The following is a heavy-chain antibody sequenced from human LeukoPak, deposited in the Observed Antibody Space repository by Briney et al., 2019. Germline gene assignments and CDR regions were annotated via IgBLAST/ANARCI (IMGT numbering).Heavy chain of an antibody. Sequence: ASVKVSCKASGGTLTNYAIGWVRQAPGQGLEWMGRIIPMFGTTNYAQKFQGRVTITTDEPTSTVYMELSSLTSEDTAVYYCATGGDSSSWSPFGYWGQGTLVTVSS. CDR1: GGTLTNYA. V-gene: IGHV1-69*05. J-gene: IGHJ4*02. CDR3: ATGGDSSSWSPFGY. D-gene: IGHD6-13*01. CDR2: IIPMFGTT.